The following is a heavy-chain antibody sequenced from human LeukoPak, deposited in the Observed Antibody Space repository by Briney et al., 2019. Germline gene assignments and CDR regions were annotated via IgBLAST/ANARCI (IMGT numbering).Heavy chain of an antibody. J-gene: IGHJ4*02. CDR2: IYSGGTT. CDR1: GFTVSSNY. CDR3: AKDLGVRYFDWLIPGSDY. V-gene: IGHV3-53*05. Sequence: GGSLRLSCAASGFTVSSNYMSWVRQAPGKGLEWVSVIYSGGTTYYADSVKGRFTISGDNAKNSLYLQMNSLRAEDTAVYYCAKDLGVRYFDWLIPGSDYWGQGTLVTVSS. D-gene: IGHD3-9*01.